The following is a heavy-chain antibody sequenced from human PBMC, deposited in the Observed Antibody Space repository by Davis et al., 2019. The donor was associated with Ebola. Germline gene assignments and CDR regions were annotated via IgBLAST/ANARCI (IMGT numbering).Heavy chain of an antibody. CDR1: GYSFRNYG. J-gene: IGHJ4*02. V-gene: IGHV1-18*04. Sequence: ASVKVSCKASGYSFRNYGITWVRQAPGQGLEWMGWVVPYNGKAQYAQNFQGRVTMTTDTSTTTAYMELRSLRSDDTAVYYCAKTYYDFSLDYWGQGTLVTVSS. D-gene: IGHD3-3*01. CDR3: AKTYYDFSLDY. CDR2: VVPYNGKA.